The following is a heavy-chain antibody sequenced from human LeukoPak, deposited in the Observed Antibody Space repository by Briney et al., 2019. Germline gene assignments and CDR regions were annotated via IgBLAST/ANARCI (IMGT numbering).Heavy chain of an antibody. D-gene: IGHD3-10*01. CDR3: ARGRGSGSYRYYFDY. CDR1: GGSFSGYY. CDR2: INHSGST. J-gene: IGHJ4*02. Sequence: ETLSLTCAVYGGSFSGYYWSWIRQPPGKGLEWIGEINHSGSTNYNPSLKSRVTISVDTSKNQFSLKLSSVTAADTAVYYCARGRGSGSYRYYFDYWGQGTLVTVSS. V-gene: IGHV4-34*01.